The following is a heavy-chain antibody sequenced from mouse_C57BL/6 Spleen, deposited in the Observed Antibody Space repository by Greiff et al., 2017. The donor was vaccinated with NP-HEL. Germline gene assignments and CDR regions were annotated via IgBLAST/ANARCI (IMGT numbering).Heavy chain of an antibody. CDR3: ARGGYYGSSYVSY. J-gene: IGHJ3*01. CDR2: INPNNGGT. D-gene: IGHD1-1*01. Sequence: VQLQQSGPELVKPGASVEMSCKASGYTFTDYNMHWVKQSHGKSLEWIGYINPNNGGTSYNQKFKGKATLTVNKSSSTAYMELRSLTSEDSAVYYCARGGYYGSSYVSYWGQGTLVTVSA. V-gene: IGHV1-22*01. CDR1: GYTFTDYN.